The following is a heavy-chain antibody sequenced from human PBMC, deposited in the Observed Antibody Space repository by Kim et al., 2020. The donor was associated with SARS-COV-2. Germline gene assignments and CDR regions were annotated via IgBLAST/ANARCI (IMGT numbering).Heavy chain of an antibody. CDR3: AKDLGSESNPYYYYGMDV. J-gene: IGHJ6*02. CDR2: ISWNSGSI. Sequence: GGSLRLSCAASGFTFDDYAMHWVRQAPGKGLEWVSGISWNSGSIGYADSVKGRFTISRDNAKNSLYLQMNSLRAEDTALYYCAKDLGSESNPYYYYGMDVWGQGTTVTVSS. CDR1: GFTFDDYA. D-gene: IGHD3-16*01. V-gene: IGHV3-9*01.